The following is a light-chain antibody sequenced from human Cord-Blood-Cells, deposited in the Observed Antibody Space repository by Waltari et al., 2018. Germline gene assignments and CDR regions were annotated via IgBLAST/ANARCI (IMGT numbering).Light chain of an antibody. J-gene: IGKJ5*01. CDR3: QQYYSTPIT. CDR1: QGISNS. Sequence: DIQMTQSPSSLSASVGDRVTITCRASQGISNSLAWYQQKPGKAPKLLLYAASRLESGVPSRFRGGGAGTDYALTISSLQPEDFATYYCQQYYSTPITFGQGTRLEIK. V-gene: IGKV1-NL1*01. CDR2: AAS.